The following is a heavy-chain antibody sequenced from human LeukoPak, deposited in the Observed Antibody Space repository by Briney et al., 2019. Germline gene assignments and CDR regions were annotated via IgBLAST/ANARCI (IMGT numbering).Heavy chain of an antibody. CDR3: ARGDYYDCSGYYPGY. CDR2: IKEDGSKV. D-gene: IGHD3-22*01. Sequence: PGGSLRLSCAASGFTFSSYWMTWVRQAPGRGLEWVANIKEDGSKVYFVDSVKGRFTSSRDNAKNSLYLQMNSLRAEDTAVYYCARGDYYDCSGYYPGYWGQGTLVTVSS. CDR1: GFTFSSYW. J-gene: IGHJ4*02. V-gene: IGHV3-7*04.